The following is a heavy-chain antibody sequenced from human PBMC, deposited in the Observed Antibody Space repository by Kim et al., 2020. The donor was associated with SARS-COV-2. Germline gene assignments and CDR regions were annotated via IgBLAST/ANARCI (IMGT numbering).Heavy chain of an antibody. V-gene: IGHV1-18*04. CDR1: GYTFTSYG. J-gene: IGHJ4*02. D-gene: IGHD6-19*01. Sequence: ASVKVSCKASGYTFTSYGISWVRQAPGQGLEWMGWISAYNGNTNYAQKLQGRVTMTTDTSTSTAYMELRSLRSDDTAVYYCARDRVPHSSGSLAYYFDYWGQGALVTVSS. CDR2: ISAYNGNT. CDR3: ARDRVPHSSGSLAYYFDY.